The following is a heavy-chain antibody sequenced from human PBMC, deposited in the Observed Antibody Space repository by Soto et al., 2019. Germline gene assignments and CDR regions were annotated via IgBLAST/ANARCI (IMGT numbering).Heavy chain of an antibody. J-gene: IGHJ4*02. CDR3: ARIPYDNSGTIFDY. V-gene: IGHV3-53*01. D-gene: IGHD3-22*01. CDR1: GITVSSYY. Sequence: PGGSLRLSCAVSGITVSSYYMSWVRQAAGKGLEWVSVIYAGTITYYADSVKGRFTIYRDNSKNTLNLEMNSLRVEDTAVYYCARIPYDNSGTIFDYWGQGTLVTVYS. CDR2: IYAGTIT.